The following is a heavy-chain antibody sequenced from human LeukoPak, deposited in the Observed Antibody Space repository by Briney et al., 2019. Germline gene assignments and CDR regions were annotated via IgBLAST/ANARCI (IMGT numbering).Heavy chain of an antibody. V-gene: IGHV1-69*13. CDR3: ARDGPYTIFAAGGYFGY. D-gene: IGHD3-9*01. Sequence: GASVKVSCKASGGTFSSYAISWVRQAPGQGLEWMGGIIPIFGTANYAQKFQGRVTITADESTSTAYMELSSLRSEDTAVYYCARDGPYTIFAAGGYFGYWGQGTLVTVSS. CDR1: GGTFSSYA. J-gene: IGHJ4*02. CDR2: IIPIFGTA.